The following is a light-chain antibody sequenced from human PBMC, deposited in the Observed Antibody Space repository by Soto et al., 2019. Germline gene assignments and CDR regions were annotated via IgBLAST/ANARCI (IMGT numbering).Light chain of an antibody. V-gene: IGLV2-14*01. CDR1: SSDVGGYNY. J-gene: IGLJ1*01. Sequence: QLVLTQPASVSGSPGQSITISCTGTSSDVGGYNYVSWYQQHPGKAPKLMIYDVSNRPSGVSNRFSGSKSGNTASLTISGLQAEDEADYYYSSYTSSTTYVFGTGTKLTVL. CDR2: DVS. CDR3: SSYTSSTTYV.